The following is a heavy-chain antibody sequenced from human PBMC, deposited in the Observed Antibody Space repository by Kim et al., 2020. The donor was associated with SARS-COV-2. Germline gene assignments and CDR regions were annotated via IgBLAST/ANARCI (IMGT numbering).Heavy chain of an antibody. CDR3: ARDLVED. Sequence: LYSGSTNYNPSLKSRVTISVNTSKSQFSLKLRSVTAADTAVYYCARDLVEDWGQGTLVTVSS. CDR2: LYSGST. J-gene: IGHJ4*02. D-gene: IGHD3-3*01. V-gene: IGHV4-59*01.